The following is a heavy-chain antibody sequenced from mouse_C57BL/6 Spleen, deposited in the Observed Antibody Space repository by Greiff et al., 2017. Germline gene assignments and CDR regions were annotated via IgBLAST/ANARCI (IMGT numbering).Heavy chain of an antibody. CDR3: ANYGYGGYFDY. D-gene: IGHD2-2*01. CDR2: IHPNSGST. CDR1: GYTFTSYW. Sequence: VQLQQSGAELVKPGASVKLSCKASGYTFTSYWMHWVKQRPGQGLEWIGMIHPNSGSTNYNEKFKSKATLTVDKSSSTAYMQLSSLTSEDSAVYYCANYGYGGYFDYWGQGTTLTVSS. J-gene: IGHJ2*01. V-gene: IGHV1-64*01.